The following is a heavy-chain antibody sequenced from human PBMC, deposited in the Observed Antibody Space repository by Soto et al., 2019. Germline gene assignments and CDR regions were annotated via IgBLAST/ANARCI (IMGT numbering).Heavy chain of an antibody. Sequence: QVQLQESGPGLVKPSETLSLTCTVSGASISGYYWSWIRKSAGKGLEWIGRIYATGTTDYNPSLKSRVMMSVDTSKKQFSLRLRSVTAADTAVYYCVSDGTKNLRDWFDPWGQGISVTVSS. J-gene: IGHJ5*02. CDR2: IYATGTT. V-gene: IGHV4-4*07. CDR3: VSDGTKNLRDWFDP. D-gene: IGHD1-1*01. CDR1: GASISGYY.